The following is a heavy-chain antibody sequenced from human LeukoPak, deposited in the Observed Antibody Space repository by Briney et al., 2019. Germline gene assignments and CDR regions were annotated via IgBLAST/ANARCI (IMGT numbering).Heavy chain of an antibody. D-gene: IGHD6-19*01. CDR1: GFTFSNYN. Sequence: PGGSLRLSCVASGFTFSNYNMHWVRQAPGKGLEWVAFIHYDGSNKYFPDSVKGRFTISRDNSKNRLYLQMNSLRAEDTALYYCARGGDSSGWYGASYFDYWGQGTLVTVSS. J-gene: IGHJ4*02. V-gene: IGHV3-30*02. CDR2: IHYDGSNK. CDR3: ARGGDSSGWYGASYFDY.